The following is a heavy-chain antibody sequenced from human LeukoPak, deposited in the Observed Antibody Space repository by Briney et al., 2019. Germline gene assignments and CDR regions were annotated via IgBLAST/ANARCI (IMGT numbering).Heavy chain of an antibody. D-gene: IGHD3-10*01. CDR1: GYTFTGCY. Sequence: ASVKVPCKASGYTFTGCYMHWVRQAPGQGLEWMGWINPNSGATNYAQKFQGRVTMTRDTSISTAYMELSRLRSDDTAVYYCARAPGDSITMLRGVIISPIDYWGQGTLVTVSS. CDR2: INPNSGAT. CDR3: ARAPGDSITMLRGVIISPIDY. V-gene: IGHV1-2*02. J-gene: IGHJ4*02.